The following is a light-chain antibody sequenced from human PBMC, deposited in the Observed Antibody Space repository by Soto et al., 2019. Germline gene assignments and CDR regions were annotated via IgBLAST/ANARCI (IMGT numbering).Light chain of an antibody. J-gene: IGKJ4*01. Sequence: DIQMTQSASSLPASVGDTVTISCQASQDISKYLNWFQQKSGKAPKLLIYDVFNVETGVPSRFSVCGYGTEFNLIISNVQPEDFATYYCQQYDQLPITFGGRTKVDI. V-gene: IGKV1-33*01. CDR3: QQYDQLPIT. CDR1: QDISKY. CDR2: DVF.